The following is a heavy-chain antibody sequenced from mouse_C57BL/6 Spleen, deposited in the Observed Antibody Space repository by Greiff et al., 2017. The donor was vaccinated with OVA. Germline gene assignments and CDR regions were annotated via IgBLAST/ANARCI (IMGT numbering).Heavy chain of an antibody. CDR1: GYTFTDYY. V-gene: IGHV1-26*01. D-gene: IGHD4-1*01. Sequence: EVQLQQSGPELVKPGASVKISCKASGYTFTDYYMNWVKQSHGKSLEWIGDINPNNGGTSYNQKFKGKATLTVDKSSSTAYMELRSLTSEDSAVYYCARWVWDSWFAYWGQGTLVTVSA. CDR3: ARWVWDSWFAY. J-gene: IGHJ3*01. CDR2: INPNNGGT.